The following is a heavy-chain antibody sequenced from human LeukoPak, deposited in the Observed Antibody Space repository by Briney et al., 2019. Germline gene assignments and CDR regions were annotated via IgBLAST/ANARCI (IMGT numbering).Heavy chain of an antibody. CDR3: ARESFGDFLLDY. J-gene: IGHJ4*02. D-gene: IGHD3-10*01. V-gene: IGHV3-21*01. Sequence: GGSLRLSCAASGFTFTDYSMNWVRQAPGKGLEWVSTISSSSGHIYYADSVKGRFTISRDNAENSLYLQMNSLRAEDTAVYYCARESFGDFLLDYWGQGTLVTVSS. CDR1: GFTFTDYS. CDR2: ISSSSGHI.